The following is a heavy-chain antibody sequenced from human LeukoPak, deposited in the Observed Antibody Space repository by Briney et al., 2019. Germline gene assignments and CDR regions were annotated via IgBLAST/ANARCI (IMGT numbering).Heavy chain of an antibody. CDR1: GGSISNYY. D-gene: IGHD2-15*01. V-gene: IGHV4-4*07. CDR2: ISTSGNT. J-gene: IGHJ5*02. CDR3: ARGTKYCSGDSCQNWFDP. Sequence: SETLSLTCTVSGGSISNYYWTWIRQPAGKGLEWIGRISTSGNTYYNPSLKSRLTMSVDTSKNQFSLELSSVTAADTAVYYCARGTKYCSGDSCQNWFDPWGQGTLVTVSS.